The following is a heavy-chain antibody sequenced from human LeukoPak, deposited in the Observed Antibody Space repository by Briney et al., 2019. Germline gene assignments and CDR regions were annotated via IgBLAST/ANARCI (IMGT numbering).Heavy chain of an antibody. CDR1: GYTFTGYH. CDR2: INPNSGAP. V-gene: IGHV1-2*02. D-gene: IGHD1-14*01. CDR3: ARLNGNHFDY. Sequence: ASVKVSCKASGYTFTGYHMHWVRQAPGQGLEWMAWINPNSGAPDYAQKFQGRVTMTRATSTSTAYMELSRLRSDDTAVYYCARLNGNHFDYWGQGTLVTVSS. J-gene: IGHJ4*02.